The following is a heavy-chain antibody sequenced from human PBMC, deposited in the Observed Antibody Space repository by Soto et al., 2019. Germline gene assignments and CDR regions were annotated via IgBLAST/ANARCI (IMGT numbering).Heavy chain of an antibody. D-gene: IGHD2-2*01. CDR3: ARRVIGKSVVPAANGNWCDP. J-gene: IGHJ5*02. CDR2: INFIGST. CDR1: GDSISSSSYY. Sequence: SETLSLTCTVSGDSISSSSYYWGWIRQPPGKGLEWIGSINFIGSTYYNPSLKSRVTIFVDTSKNQYSLKLSSVTAADTVVYYCARRVIGKSVVPAANGNWCDPWGQGTLVTVSS. V-gene: IGHV4-39*01.